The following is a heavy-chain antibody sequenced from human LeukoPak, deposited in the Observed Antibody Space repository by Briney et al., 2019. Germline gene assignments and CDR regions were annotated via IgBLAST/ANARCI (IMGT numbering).Heavy chain of an antibody. V-gene: IGHV1-3*01. CDR3: ARTTIAAEVFDY. CDR2: INAGNGNT. CDR1: GYTFTSYA. D-gene: IGHD6-13*01. Sequence: ASVKVSCKASGYTFTSYAIHWVRQAPGQRLEWMGWINAGNGNTKYSQKFQGRVTITRDTSASTAYMELSSLRSEDTAVYYCARTTIAAEVFDYWGQGTLVTVSS. J-gene: IGHJ4*02.